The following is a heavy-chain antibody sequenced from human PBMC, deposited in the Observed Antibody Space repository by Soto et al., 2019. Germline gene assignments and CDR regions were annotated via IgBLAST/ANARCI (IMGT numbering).Heavy chain of an antibody. J-gene: IGHJ4*02. CDR1: GGSISSSSYY. V-gene: IGHV4-39*01. Sequence: SETLSLTCTVSGGSISSSSYYWGWIRQPPGKGLEWIGSIYYSGSTYYNPSLKSRVTISVDTSKNQFSLKLSSVTAADTAVYYCARLYGYDILTGPYYFDYWGQGTLVTVSS. D-gene: IGHD3-9*01. CDR3: ARLYGYDILTGPYYFDY. CDR2: IYYSGST.